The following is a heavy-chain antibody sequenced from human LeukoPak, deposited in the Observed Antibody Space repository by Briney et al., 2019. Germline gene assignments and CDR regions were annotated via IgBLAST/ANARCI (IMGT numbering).Heavy chain of an antibody. V-gene: IGHV3-7*01. D-gene: IGHD4-17*01. CDR1: GFTFSSFW. Sequence: GGSLRLSCAASGFTFSSFWMSWVRQAPGKGLEWVANINQDGSEKYYLDSVKGRFTISRDNAKNSLYLQMNSLRAEDTAVYYCARDDIYGDYLYYFDYWGQGTLVTVSS. CDR3: ARDDIYGDYLYYFDY. CDR2: INQDGSEK. J-gene: IGHJ4*02.